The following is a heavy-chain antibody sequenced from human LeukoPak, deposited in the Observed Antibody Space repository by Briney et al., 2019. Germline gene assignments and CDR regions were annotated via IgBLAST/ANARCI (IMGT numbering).Heavy chain of an antibody. CDR2: MHSSGTT. J-gene: IGHJ3*02. Sequence: ASETLSLTCTVSGGSISSDYWSWIRQSAGKGLEWIGRMHSSGTTNYNPSLQSRVSISMDTSKNQFSLKLSSVTAADTAVYFCARNTHYYDRSGITGMYVCDMWGRGTMVTVSS. D-gene: IGHD3-22*01. CDR3: ARNTHYYDRSGITGMYVCDM. V-gene: IGHV4-4*07. CDR1: GGSISSDY.